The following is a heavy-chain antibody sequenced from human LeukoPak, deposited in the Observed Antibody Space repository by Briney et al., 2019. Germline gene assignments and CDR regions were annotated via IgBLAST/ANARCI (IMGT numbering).Heavy chain of an antibody. CDR1: GYTLTGYY. CDR3: ARAVYSGYDWGDFDY. J-gene: IGHJ4*02. Sequence: ASVKVSCKASGYTLTGYYMHWVRQAPGQGLEWMGWINPNSGGTNYAQKFQGRVTMTRDTSISTAYMELSRLRSDDTAVYYCARAVYSGYDWGDFDYWGQGTLVTVSS. CDR2: INPNSGGT. V-gene: IGHV1-2*02. D-gene: IGHD5-12*01.